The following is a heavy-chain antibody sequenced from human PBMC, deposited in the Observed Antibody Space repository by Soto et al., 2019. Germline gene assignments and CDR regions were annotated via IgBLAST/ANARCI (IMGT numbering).Heavy chain of an antibody. CDR3: ARFLGTGPSSPYYYYGIDV. CDR1: GFTFSSYS. CDR2: IDYRSDI. J-gene: IGHJ6*02. V-gene: IGHV3-21*01. D-gene: IGHD3-9*01. Sequence: GGSLRLSCAASGFTFSSYSMNWVRQAPGKGLEWVSSIDYRSDIYYADSVKGRFTISRDNAKNSLYLQMNSLRAEDTAVYYCARFLGTGPSSPYYYYGIDVWGLGTTVNVSS.